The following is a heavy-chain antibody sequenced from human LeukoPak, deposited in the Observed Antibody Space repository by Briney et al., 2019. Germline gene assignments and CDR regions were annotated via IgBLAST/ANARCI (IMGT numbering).Heavy chain of an antibody. D-gene: IGHD3-22*01. J-gene: IGHJ4*02. CDR1: EFIFSTYT. CDR2: ISYDGSNK. CDR3: AKDSHDSSGYYYFDF. Sequence: PGRSLRLSCAASEFIFSTYTMHWVRQAPGKGLEWVAVISYDGSNKYYADSVKGRFTFSRDNSKNTLYLQMNSLRAEDTAVYYCAKDSHDSSGYYYFDFWGQGTLVTVSS. V-gene: IGHV3-30*04.